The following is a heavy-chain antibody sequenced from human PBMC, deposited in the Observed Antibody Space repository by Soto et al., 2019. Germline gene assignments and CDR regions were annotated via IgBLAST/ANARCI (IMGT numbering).Heavy chain of an antibody. CDR2: ISYDGSNK. CDR1: GFTFSSYA. Sequence: QVQLVESGGGVVQPGRSLRLSCAASGFTFSSYAMHWVRQAPGKGLEWVAVISYDGSNKYYADSVKGRFTISRDNSKNPLYLQMNSLRAEDTAVYYCARDLSSGWGFDYWGQGTLVTVSS. J-gene: IGHJ4*02. V-gene: IGHV3-30-3*01. D-gene: IGHD6-19*01. CDR3: ARDLSSGWGFDY.